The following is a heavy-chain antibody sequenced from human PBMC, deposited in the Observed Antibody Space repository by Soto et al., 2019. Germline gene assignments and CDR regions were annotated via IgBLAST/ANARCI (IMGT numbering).Heavy chain of an antibody. CDR1: GFTFSSYA. J-gene: IGHJ4*02. CDR2: ISGSGGST. Sequence: EVQLLESGGGLVQPGGSLRLSCAASGFTFSSYAMSWVRQAPGKGLEWVSAISGSGGSTYYADSVKGRFTISRDNSKNTLYLQMTSLRAEDTAVYYCAKDTRYGDYFHDYWGQGTLVTVSS. V-gene: IGHV3-23*01. D-gene: IGHD4-17*01. CDR3: AKDTRYGDYFHDY.